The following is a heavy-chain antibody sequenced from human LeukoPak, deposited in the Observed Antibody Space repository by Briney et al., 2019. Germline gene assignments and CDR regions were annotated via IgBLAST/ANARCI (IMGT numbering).Heavy chain of an antibody. CDR2: IAGTGGST. V-gene: IGHV3-23*01. Sequence: PGGSLRLSCAASGFTFNKYAMNWVRQAPGKGLEWISSIAGTGGSTYYADSVKGRFTISRDNSENTLYLQMNSLRAEDTAVYYCAKTYDILTGYERRSYYFDYWGQGTLVTVSS. CDR1: GFTFNKYA. CDR3: AKTYDILTGYERRSYYFDY. D-gene: IGHD3-9*01. J-gene: IGHJ4*02.